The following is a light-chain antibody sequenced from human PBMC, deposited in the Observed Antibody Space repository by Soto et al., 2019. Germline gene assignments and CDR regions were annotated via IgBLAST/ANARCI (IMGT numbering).Light chain of an antibody. CDR3: QQFGGSPLFT. Sequence: EIVLTQSPGTLSLSPGERATLSCRASQSISSSYLAWYQQKPGQAPRLLIYAASTRATGIPDRFSGSGSETDFTVTISRLEPEDFAVYYCQQFGGSPLFTFGAGTKVDV. V-gene: IGKV3-20*01. J-gene: IGKJ3*01. CDR1: QSISSSY. CDR2: AAS.